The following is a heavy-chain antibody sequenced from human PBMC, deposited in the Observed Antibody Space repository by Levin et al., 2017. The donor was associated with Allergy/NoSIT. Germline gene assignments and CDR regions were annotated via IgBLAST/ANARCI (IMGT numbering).Heavy chain of an antibody. J-gene: IGHJ6*03. Sequence: GESLKISCAASGFTFSSYWMHWVRQAPGKGLVWVSRINSDGSSTSYADSVKGRFTISRDNAKNTLYLQMNSLRAEDTAVYYCARDQGYCSSTSCDNYYYYMDVWGKGTTVTVSS. V-gene: IGHV3-74*01. D-gene: IGHD2-2*02. CDR3: ARDQGYCSSTSCDNYYYYMDV. CDR2: INSDGSST. CDR1: GFTFSSYW.